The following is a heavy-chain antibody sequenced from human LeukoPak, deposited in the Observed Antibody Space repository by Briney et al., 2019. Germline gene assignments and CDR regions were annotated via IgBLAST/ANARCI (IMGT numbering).Heavy chain of an antibody. CDR1: GYTFTGYY. V-gene: IGHV1-2*02. CDR2: INPNNGGT. D-gene: IGHD4-23*01. CDR3: ASEARLYGGSVNYFVY. J-gene: IGHJ4*02. Sequence: ASVKVSCKASGYTFTGYYMHWVRQAPGQGLEWMGWINPNNGGTNYAQEFQGRVTMTRDTSISTAHMELSRVRSDDTAVYYCASEARLYGGSVNYFVYWGQGTLVTVSS.